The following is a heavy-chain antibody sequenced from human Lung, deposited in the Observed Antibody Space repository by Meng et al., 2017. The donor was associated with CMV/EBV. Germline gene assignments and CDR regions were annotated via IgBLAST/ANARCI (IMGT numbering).Heavy chain of an antibody. V-gene: IGHV1-3*01. Sequence: VQLVRSGAELEKPGALVKVSCKASGYIFTSYAIHWVRQAPGQRLEWMGWINGGNGKTKYSQKFQGRVTITRDTSASTAYMELSSLRSEDTAVYYCARDVVVPAALTVRIDYWGQGTLVTVSS. CDR2: INGGNGKT. J-gene: IGHJ4*02. D-gene: IGHD2-2*01. CDR1: GYIFTSYA. CDR3: ARDVVVPAALTVRIDY.